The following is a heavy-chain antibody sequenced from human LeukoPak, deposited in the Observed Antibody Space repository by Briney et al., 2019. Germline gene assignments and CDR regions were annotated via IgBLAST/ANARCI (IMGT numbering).Heavy chain of an antibody. CDR2: IKQDGSEK. V-gene: IGHV3-7*01. D-gene: IGHD2-15*01. J-gene: IGHJ5*02. Sequence: PGGSLRLSCAASGFTFSSYAMSWVRQAPGKGLEWVANIKQDGSEKYYVDSVKGRFTISRDNAKNSLYLQMNSLRVEDTAVYYCASWGPAAYCSNGSCSWGQGTLVTVSS. CDR3: ASWGPAAYCSNGSCS. CDR1: GFTFSSYA.